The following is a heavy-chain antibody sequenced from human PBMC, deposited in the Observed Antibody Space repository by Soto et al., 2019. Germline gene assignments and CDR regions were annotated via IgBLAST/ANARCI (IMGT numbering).Heavy chain of an antibody. CDR3: ARDIQGRGATSVDDAFDI. CDR2: ISSSGGTT. J-gene: IGHJ3*02. V-gene: IGHV3-23*01. CDR1: EFTFSNYA. Sequence: EVQLLESGGGLVQPGGSLRLSCVASEFTFSNYAMNWVRQAPGEGPEWVSLISSSGGTTYYADSVKGRFSISRDNSKNTLYLQMKGLRVRATAIYFCARDIQGRGATSVDDAFDIWGQGTMVTVSS. D-gene: IGHD3-10*01.